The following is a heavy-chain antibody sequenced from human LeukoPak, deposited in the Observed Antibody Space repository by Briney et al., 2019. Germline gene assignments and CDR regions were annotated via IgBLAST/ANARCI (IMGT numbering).Heavy chain of an antibody. V-gene: IGHV1-46*01. D-gene: IGHD1/OR15-1a*01. J-gene: IGHJ4*02. CDR1: GYTFTTYF. CDR2: INPSGGGT. CDR3: AREVNSFDY. Sequence: GASVKVSCMASGYTFTTYFMHWVRQAPGQGLEWVGIINPSGGGTTYAQKFQGRVNMTRDTATSTVYMELNSLRSEDTAVYYCAREVNSFDYWGQGTQVSVSS.